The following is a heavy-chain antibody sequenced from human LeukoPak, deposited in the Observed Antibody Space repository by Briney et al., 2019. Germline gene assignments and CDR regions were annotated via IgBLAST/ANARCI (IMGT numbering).Heavy chain of an antibody. CDR1: GGSISSSSYY. CDR3: ARQLTPPYSSSSRWFDP. V-gene: IGHV4-39*01. J-gene: IGHJ5*02. CDR2: IYYSGST. Sequence: SETLSLTCTVSGGSISSSSYYWGWIRQPPGKGLEWIGSIYYSGSTYYNPSLKSRVTISVDTSKSQFSLKLSSVTAADTAVYYCARQLTPPYSSSSRWFDPWGQGTLVTVSS. D-gene: IGHD6-6*01.